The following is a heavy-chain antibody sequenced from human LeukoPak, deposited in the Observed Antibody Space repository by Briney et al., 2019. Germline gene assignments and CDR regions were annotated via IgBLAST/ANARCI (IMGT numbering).Heavy chain of an antibody. CDR1: GFSISGYA. V-gene: IGHV3-23*01. D-gene: IGHD5-12*01. J-gene: IGHJ4*02. CDR2: ISGSGGST. CDR3: AKEWMRLSL. Sequence: GGSLRLSCAASGFSISGYAMSWVRQAPGKGPEWASGISGSGGSTDYADSVKGRFIISRDNSKNTLYLQMNSLRAEDTAVYYCAKEWMRLSLWGQGTMVTVSS.